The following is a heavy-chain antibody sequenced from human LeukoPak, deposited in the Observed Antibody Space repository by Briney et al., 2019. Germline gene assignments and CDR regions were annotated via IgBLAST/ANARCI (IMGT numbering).Heavy chain of an antibody. J-gene: IGHJ4*02. CDR3: AAGGYDILTGHKADY. CDR1: GGSISSYY. D-gene: IGHD3-9*01. CDR2: IYSSGST. Sequence: SETLSLTCTVSGGSISSYYWSWIRQPPGKGLEWIGYIYSSGSTNYNPSLKSRVTISVDTSKNQFSLKVNSVTAADTAVYYCAAGGYDILTGHKADYWGQGTLVTVSS. V-gene: IGHV4-59*12.